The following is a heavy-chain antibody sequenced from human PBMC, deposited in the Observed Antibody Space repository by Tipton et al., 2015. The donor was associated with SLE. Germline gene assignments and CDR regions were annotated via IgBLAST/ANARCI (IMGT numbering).Heavy chain of an antibody. CDR2: IYYSGST. CDR3: ARHRGYFTVSDYLDY. CDR1: GGSISSTSYY. D-gene: IGHD3-10*01. V-gene: IGHV4-39*07. Sequence: LSLTCTVSGGSISSTSYYWGWIRQSPVKGLEWIGNIYYSGSTYYNLSLKSRVTISVDTSKNQFSLKLSSVTAADTAVYYCARHRGYFTVSDYLDYWGQGTLVTVSS. J-gene: IGHJ4*02.